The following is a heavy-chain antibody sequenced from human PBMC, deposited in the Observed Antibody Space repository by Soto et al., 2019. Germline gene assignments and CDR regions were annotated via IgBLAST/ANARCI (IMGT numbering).Heavy chain of an antibody. D-gene: IGHD3-3*01. CDR1: GFTFSSYE. V-gene: IGHV3-48*03. J-gene: IGHJ6*02. CDR2: ISSSGSTI. Sequence: GGSLRLSCAASGFTFSSYEMNWVRQAPGKGLEWVSYISSSGSTIYYADSVKGRFTISRDNAKNSLYLQMNSLRAEDTAVYYCARGSMRSIFGAVPYYGMDVWGQGTTVTVSS. CDR3: ARGSMRSIFGAVPYYGMDV.